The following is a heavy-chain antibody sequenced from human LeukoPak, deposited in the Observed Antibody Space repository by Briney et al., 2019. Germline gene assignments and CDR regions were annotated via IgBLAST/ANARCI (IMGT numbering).Heavy chain of an antibody. CDR1: GFTFSSYS. J-gene: IGHJ6*02. V-gene: IGHV3-48*01. CDR3: ARKYYGSSGMDV. Sequence: GGSLRLSCAASGFTFSSYSMNWVRQAPGEGREWVSYISSSSTIYYADSVKGRFTIPRDNAKNSLYLQMNSLRAEDTAVYYCARKYYGSSGMDVWGQGTTVTVSS. D-gene: IGHD3-10*01. CDR2: ISSSSTI.